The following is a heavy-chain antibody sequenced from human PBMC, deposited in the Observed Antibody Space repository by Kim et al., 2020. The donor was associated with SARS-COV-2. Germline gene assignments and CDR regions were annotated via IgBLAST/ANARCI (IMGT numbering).Heavy chain of an antibody. D-gene: IGHD3-16*01. Sequence: GGSLRLSCAASGFAFSPYWMHWVRQVPGQGLMLVSQIDTDGSITTYAEAVLGRFSISRYNAKNTLYLQMNSLRVEDTAIYYCIRDNIQPGDLWGQGVMVTVSS. CDR2: IDTDGSIT. V-gene: IGHV3-74*01. CDR3: IRDNIQPGDL. CDR1: GFAFSPYW. J-gene: IGHJ4*02.